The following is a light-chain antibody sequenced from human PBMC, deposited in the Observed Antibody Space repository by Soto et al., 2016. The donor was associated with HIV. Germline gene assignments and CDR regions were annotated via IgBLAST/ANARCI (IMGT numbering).Light chain of an antibody. CDR3: QQYYSYPPLT. CDR2: KAS. J-gene: IGKJ4*01. Sequence: DIQMTQSPSTLSASVGDRVTITCRASQSISSWLAWYQQKPGKAPKLLIYKASSLEGGVPSRFSGSGSGTEFTLTISSLQPGDFATYYCQQYYSYPPLTFGGGTKVEIK. V-gene: IGKV1-5*03. CDR1: QSISSW.